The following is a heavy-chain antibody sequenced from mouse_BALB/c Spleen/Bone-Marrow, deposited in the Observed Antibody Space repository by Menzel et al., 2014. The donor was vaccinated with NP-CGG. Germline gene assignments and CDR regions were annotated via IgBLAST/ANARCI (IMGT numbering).Heavy chain of an antibody. J-gene: IGHJ4*01. CDR2: IDPSTSET. CDR1: DYTFTTYW. Sequence: VQVVESGPDLVRPGSSVKMSCKASDYTFTTYWMHWVKQRPGQGLEWIGMIDPSTSETRLNQKFKDKATLIADKSSNTAYMQLSSLTSEDSAVYYCARRTLAMDYWGQGTSVTVSS. V-gene: IGHV1-59*01. CDR3: ARRTLAMDY.